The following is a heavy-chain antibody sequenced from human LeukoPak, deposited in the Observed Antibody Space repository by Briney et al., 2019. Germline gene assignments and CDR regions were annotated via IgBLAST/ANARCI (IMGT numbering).Heavy chain of an antibody. CDR1: GFTFSSYW. J-gene: IGHJ4*02. D-gene: IGHD6-13*01. Sequence: GGSLRLSCAASGFTFSSYWMHWVRQAPGKGLVWVSRINSDGSSTSYADSVKGRFTISRDNAKNTLYLQMNSLRAEDTAVYYCARVGIRIAAPDYWGQGTLVTVSS. V-gene: IGHV3-74*01. CDR3: ARVGIRIAAPDY. CDR2: INSDGSST.